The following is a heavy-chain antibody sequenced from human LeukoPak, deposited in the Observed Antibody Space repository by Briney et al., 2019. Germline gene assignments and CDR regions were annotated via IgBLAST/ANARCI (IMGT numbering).Heavy chain of an antibody. D-gene: IGHD5-12*01. CDR1: GFTFSSYS. J-gene: IGHJ4*02. Sequence: GGALRLSCAASGFTFSSYSMNWGRQAPGEGLEWVSSIISTSGYIYYADSVKGRFTISRDNAKNSLYLQMNSLRAEDTAVYYCARDASGGYDSGYWGQGTLVTVSS. V-gene: IGHV3-21*01. CDR2: IISTSGYI. CDR3: ARDASGGYDSGY.